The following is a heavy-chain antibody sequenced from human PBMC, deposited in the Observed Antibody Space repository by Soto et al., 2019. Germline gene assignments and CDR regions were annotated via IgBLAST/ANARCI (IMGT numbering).Heavy chain of an antibody. Sequence: GASVKVSCKASGYTFTSYAMHWVRQAPGQRLEWMGWINAGNGNTKYSQKFQGRVTITRDTSASTAYMELSSLRSEDTAVYYCASSADPYDYIWGSYRRHAFHIWGQGTMVTVSS. D-gene: IGHD3-16*02. CDR3: ASSADPYDYIWGSYRRHAFHI. J-gene: IGHJ3*02. V-gene: IGHV1-3*01. CDR1: GYTFTSYA. CDR2: INAGNGNT.